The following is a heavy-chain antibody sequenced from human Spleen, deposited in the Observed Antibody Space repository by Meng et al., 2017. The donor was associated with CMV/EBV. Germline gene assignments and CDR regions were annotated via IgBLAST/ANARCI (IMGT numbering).Heavy chain of an antibody. D-gene: IGHD2-15*01. J-gene: IGHJ4*02. Sequence: KISCKVSGYTFSDYPIHGVQQAPGKGLEWMGLIDPADGEAKYAEKFQGRVTLTADTSTDTAFMEVSSLRPDDTAVYYCAVDGADIQWGQGTRVTVSS. CDR3: AVDGADIQ. CDR1: GYTFSDYP. CDR2: IDPADGEA. V-gene: IGHV1-69-2*01.